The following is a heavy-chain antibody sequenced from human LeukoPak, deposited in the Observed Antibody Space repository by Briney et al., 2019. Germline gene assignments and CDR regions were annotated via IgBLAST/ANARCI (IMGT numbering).Heavy chain of an antibody. CDR2: ISPYNGKT. Sequence: ASVKVSCKASGYIFSNFFSSYGITWVRQAPGQGLEWMGWISPYNGKTKFAQKFQGIVTMTTETSTSTAYMELRRLRSDDTAVYYCARDYYGSGSLDYWGQGTLVTVSS. CDR1: GYIFSNFFSSYG. CDR3: ARDYYGSGSLDY. J-gene: IGHJ4*02. D-gene: IGHD3-10*01. V-gene: IGHV1-18*01.